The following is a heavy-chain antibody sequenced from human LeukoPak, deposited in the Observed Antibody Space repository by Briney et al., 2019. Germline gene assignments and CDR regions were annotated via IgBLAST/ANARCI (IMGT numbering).Heavy chain of an antibody. CDR1: GFPFSSYA. CDR2: ISGSGGST. Sequence: GGSLTLSCAASGFPFSSYAMSWARQAPGKGREWVSGISGSGGSTYYADSVKGRFTISRDNSKNTLYLQMNSLRAEDTAVYYCAKDRVRLYASALGVFYGMDVWGQGATVTVSS. CDR3: AKDRVRLYASALGVFYGMDV. D-gene: IGHD3-16*01. J-gene: IGHJ6*02. V-gene: IGHV3-23*01.